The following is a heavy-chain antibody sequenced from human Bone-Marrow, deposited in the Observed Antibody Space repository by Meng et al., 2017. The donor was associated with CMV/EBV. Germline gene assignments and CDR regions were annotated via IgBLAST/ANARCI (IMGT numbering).Heavy chain of an antibody. CDR3: ARGGRRPITAAGTLDY. CDR1: GGSF. J-gene: IGHJ4*02. CDR2: INHGGDT. D-gene: IGHD6-13*01. V-gene: IGHV4-34*01. Sequence: GSLRLSCAIYGGSFWSWIRQPPGKGLEWIGEINHGGDTNYNPSLKSRVTMSADTSKNQFSLKLRSLTAADTAVYYCARGGRRPITAAGTLDYWGQGALVTFSS.